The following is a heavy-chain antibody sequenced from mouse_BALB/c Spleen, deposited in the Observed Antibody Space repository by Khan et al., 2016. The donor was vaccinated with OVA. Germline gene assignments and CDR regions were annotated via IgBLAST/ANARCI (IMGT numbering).Heavy chain of an antibody. CDR1: GYTFTTYT. V-gene: IGHV1-4*01. D-gene: IGHD2-14*01. Sequence: QVQLKQSGAELARPGASVKLSCKASGYTFTTYTIHWVKQRPGQGLEWIGYIIPSNDYTNYNQKFKDRATLTADKSSSTAYMQLSSLTSEDSAVYYCVREESYYRSGGGFAYWGQGTLVTVSA. CDR2: IIPSNDYT. CDR3: VREESYYRSGGGFAY. J-gene: IGHJ3*01.